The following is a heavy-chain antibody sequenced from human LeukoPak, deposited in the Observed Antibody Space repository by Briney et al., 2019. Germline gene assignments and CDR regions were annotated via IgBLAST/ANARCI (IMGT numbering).Heavy chain of an antibody. CDR3: ARSYYYDSNIDY. CDR1: GGSISSYY. D-gene: IGHD3-22*01. Sequence: PSETLSLTCIVSGGSISSYYWSWIRQPPGKGLEWIGEINHSGSTNYNPSLKSRVTISVDTSKNQFSLKLSSVTAADTAVYYCARSYYYDSNIDYWGQGTLVTVSS. J-gene: IGHJ4*02. V-gene: IGHV4-34*01. CDR2: INHSGST.